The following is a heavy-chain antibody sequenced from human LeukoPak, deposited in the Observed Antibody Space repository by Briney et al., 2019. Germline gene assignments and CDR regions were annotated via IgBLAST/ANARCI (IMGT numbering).Heavy chain of an antibody. CDR3: ARSVEVATIRPLGY. D-gene: IGHD5-24*01. J-gene: IGHJ4*02. CDR2: INHSGST. V-gene: IGHV4-34*01. Sequence: KPSETLSLTCAVYGGSFSGYYWSWIRQPPGKGLEWIGEINHSGSTNCNPSLKSRVTISVDTSKNQFSLKLSSVTAADTAVYYCARSVEVATIRPLGYWGQGTLVTVSS. CDR1: GGSFSGYY.